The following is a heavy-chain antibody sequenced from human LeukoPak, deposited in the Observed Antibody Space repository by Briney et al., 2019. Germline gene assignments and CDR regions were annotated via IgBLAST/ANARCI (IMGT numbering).Heavy chain of an antibody. CDR1: GFTVSSNY. J-gene: IGHJ4*02. D-gene: IGHD6-19*01. V-gene: IGHV3-33*08. CDR2: IWYDGSNN. Sequence: GGSLRLSCAASGFTVSSNYMSWVRQAPGKGLEWVAVIWYDGSNNYHADSLKDRFTISRDNSKNTLYLQINSQRAEDTAVYYCARQVGNAGWYFDYWGQGALVTVSS. CDR3: ARQVGNAGWYFDY.